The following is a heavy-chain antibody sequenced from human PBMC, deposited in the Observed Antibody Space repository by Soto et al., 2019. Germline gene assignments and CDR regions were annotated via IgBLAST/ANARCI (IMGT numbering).Heavy chain of an antibody. V-gene: IGHV3-23*01. CDR2: ISGSGDFT. J-gene: IGHJ4*02. D-gene: IGHD3-9*01. Sequence: PVGPLRLSWTAAGCTCSSYARSWVSQATGKGLEWVSVISGSGDFTFYADSVKGRFTISRDNSKNTLYLQMNSLRAEDTAVYYCAKTQNDILAYWGQGTLVTVSS. CDR1: GCTCSSYA. CDR3: AKTQNDILAY.